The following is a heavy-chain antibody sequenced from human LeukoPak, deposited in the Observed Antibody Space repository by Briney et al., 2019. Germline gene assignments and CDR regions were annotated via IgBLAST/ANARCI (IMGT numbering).Heavy chain of an antibody. J-gene: IGHJ3*02. V-gene: IGHV4-4*07. CDR2: IYTSGST. D-gene: IGHD2-2*02. CDR1: GGSISSYY. CDR3: ARAISTYCSSTSCYIRNDAFDI. Sequence: PSETLSLTSTVSGGSISSYYWSWIRPPAGKGLEWIGRIYTSGSTNYNPSLKSHNTMSVDTSKNQSSLKLGSVTAADTAVYYCARAISTYCSSTSCYIRNDAFDIWGQGTMVTVSS.